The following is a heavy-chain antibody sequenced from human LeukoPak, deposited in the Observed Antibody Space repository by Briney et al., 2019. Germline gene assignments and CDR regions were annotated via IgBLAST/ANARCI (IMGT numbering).Heavy chain of an antibody. J-gene: IGHJ6*02. Sequence: GASVKVSCKASGYTFTSYGISWVRQAPGQGLEWMGWISAYNGNTNYAQKLQGRVTMTTDTSTSTAYMELRSLRSDDTAVYYCALRYCSGGSCYLAMDAWGQGTTVTVSS. CDR1: GYTFTSYG. CDR3: ALRYCSGGSCYLAMDA. CDR2: ISAYNGNT. D-gene: IGHD2-15*01. V-gene: IGHV1-18*01.